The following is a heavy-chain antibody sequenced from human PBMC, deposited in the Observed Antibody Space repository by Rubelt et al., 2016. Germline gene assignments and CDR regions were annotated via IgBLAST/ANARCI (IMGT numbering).Heavy chain of an antibody. Sequence: QVQLVQSGAEVKKPGSSVKVSCKASGGTFSSYAISWVRQAPGQGLEWMGGIIPIFGTANYAQKFQGRVTITADESTRTAYMELSSLRSEDTAVYYCARDLRGGGEQWLAYYFDYWGQGTLVTVSS. V-gene: IGHV1-69*01. CDR3: ARDLRGGGEQWLAYYFDY. D-gene: IGHD6-19*01. J-gene: IGHJ4*02. CDR2: IIPIFGTA. CDR1: GGTFSSYA.